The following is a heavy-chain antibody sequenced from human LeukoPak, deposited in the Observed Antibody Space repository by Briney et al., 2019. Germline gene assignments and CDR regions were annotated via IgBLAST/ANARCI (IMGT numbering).Heavy chain of an antibody. CDR1: GFTFSSYA. J-gene: IGHJ4*02. Sequence: GGSLRLSCAASGFTFSSYAMHWVRQAPGKGLEWVANIKQDGSEKYYVDSVKGRFTISRDNAKNSLYLQMNSLRAEDTAVYYCARDLVTMVRGVTPKGFDYWGQGTLVTVSS. CDR2: IKQDGSEK. CDR3: ARDLVTMVRGVTPKGFDY. D-gene: IGHD3-10*01. V-gene: IGHV3-7*01.